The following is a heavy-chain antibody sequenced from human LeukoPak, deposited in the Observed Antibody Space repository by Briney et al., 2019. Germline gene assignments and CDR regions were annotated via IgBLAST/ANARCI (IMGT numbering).Heavy chain of an antibody. CDR1: GFTFSSYT. CDR2: ISSSSNYI. D-gene: IGHD1-1*01. CDR3: ARVGTRAD. Sequence: GGSLRLSCAASGFTFSSYTMNWVRQAPGKGLEWVSSISSSSNYIHYADSLKGRFTISRDNAYNSLYLQMNSLRAEDTAVYYCARVGTRADWGQGTLVTVSS. V-gene: IGHV3-21*01. J-gene: IGHJ4*02.